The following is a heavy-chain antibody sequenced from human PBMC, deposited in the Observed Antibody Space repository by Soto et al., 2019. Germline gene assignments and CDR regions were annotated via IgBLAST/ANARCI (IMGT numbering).Heavy chain of an antibody. CDR3: AKDRGYCSSTSCSRWFDP. CDR1: GFTFDDYA. Sequence: GGSLRLSCAASGFTFDDYAMHWVRQAPGKGLEWVSGISWNSGSIGYADSVKGRFTISRDNAKNSLYLQMNSLRAEDTAWYYCAKDRGYCSSTSCSRWFDPWGQGTLVTVSS. V-gene: IGHV3-9*01. CDR2: ISWNSGSI. J-gene: IGHJ5*02. D-gene: IGHD2-2*01.